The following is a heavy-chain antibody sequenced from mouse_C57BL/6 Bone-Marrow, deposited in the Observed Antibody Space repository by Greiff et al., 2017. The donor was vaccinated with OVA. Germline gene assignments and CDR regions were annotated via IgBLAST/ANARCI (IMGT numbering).Heavy chain of an antibody. CDR3: TRDGYYAMDY. CDR2: ISRGGDYI. J-gene: IGHJ4*01. V-gene: IGHV5-9-1*02. D-gene: IGHD2-3*01. CDR1: GFTFSSYA. Sequence: EVKVEESGEGLVKPGGSLKLSCAASGFTFSSYAMSWVRQTPEQRLEWVAYISRGGDYIYYDDTVKGRFTMSRDNARNTLYLQMSGLKSEDTAMYYCTRDGYYAMDYWGQGTSVTVSS.